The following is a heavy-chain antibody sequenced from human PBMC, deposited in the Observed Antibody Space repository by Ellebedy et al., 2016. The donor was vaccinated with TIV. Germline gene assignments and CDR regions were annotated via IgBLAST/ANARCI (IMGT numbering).Heavy chain of an antibody. Sequence: GESLKISXAASGFTFSSYAMSWVRQAPGKGLEWVSAISGSGGSTYYADSVKGRFTISRDNSKNTLYLQMNSLRAEDTALYYCAKDHTNHIPYSSGGDAFDIWGQGTTVTVSS. CDR3: AKDHTNHIPYSSGGDAFDI. CDR1: GFTFSSYA. CDR2: ISGSGGST. J-gene: IGHJ3*02. D-gene: IGHD6-19*01. V-gene: IGHV3-23*01.